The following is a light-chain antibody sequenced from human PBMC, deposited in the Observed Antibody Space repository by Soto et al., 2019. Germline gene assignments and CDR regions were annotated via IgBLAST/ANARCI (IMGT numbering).Light chain of an antibody. CDR3: QQYGSSQWT. Sequence: EIVLTQSPGTLSLSPGERATLSCRASQSVSSSYLAWYQQKPGQAPRLLIYGASSRATGIPDRFSGSGSGTDFTLTISRLEPEDVAVYYCQQYGSSQWTFGQATKVDI. CDR1: QSVSSSY. J-gene: IGKJ1*01. CDR2: GAS. V-gene: IGKV3-20*01.